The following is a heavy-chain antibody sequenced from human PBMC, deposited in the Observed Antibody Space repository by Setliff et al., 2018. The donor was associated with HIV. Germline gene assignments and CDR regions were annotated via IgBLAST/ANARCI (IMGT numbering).Heavy chain of an antibody. V-gene: IGHV4-61*10. CDR2: INHSGST. CDR3: ARGPRITLIEVVTSDYYYGMDV. Sequence: ETLSLTCIVSGDFISSGSYYWTWIRQPAGKGLEWIGEINHSGSTNYNPSLKSRVTISVDASKNHFSLEVSSVTAADTAVYYCARGPRITLIEVVTSDYYYGMDVWGQGTTVTVSS. D-gene: IGHD3-22*01. J-gene: IGHJ6*02. CDR1: GDFISSGSYY.